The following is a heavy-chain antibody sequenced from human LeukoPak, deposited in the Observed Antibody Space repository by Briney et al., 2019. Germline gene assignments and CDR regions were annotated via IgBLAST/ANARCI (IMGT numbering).Heavy chain of an antibody. V-gene: IGHV3-9*01. CDR3: AKDRRFGEFAWYGMDV. Sequence: GRSLTLSCPSSGFTFDDYSMHWVRPAPGKGLEWVSGISWNSGRIGSADSVKGRFTISRDNAKNSLYLQMNSLRAEDTALYYCAKDRRFGEFAWYGMDVWGQGTTVTVSS. CDR1: GFTFDDYS. J-gene: IGHJ6*02. CDR2: ISWNSGRI. D-gene: IGHD3-10*01.